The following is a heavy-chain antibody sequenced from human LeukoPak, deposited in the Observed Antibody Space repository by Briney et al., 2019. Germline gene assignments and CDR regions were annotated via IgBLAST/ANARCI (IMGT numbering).Heavy chain of an antibody. D-gene: IGHD2-2*01. CDR3: AKDMGYCSSTSCYVFDY. Sequence: PVRSLRLSCAASGFTLDHYAMHWVRQAPGKGLEWVSGISWNSGSIGYAHSVKGRFPISRDNAKNSLYLQMNSLRAEDTALYYCAKDMGYCSSTSCYVFDYWGQGTLVTVSS. CDR1: GFTLDHYA. V-gene: IGHV3-9*01. CDR2: ISWNSGSI. J-gene: IGHJ4*02.